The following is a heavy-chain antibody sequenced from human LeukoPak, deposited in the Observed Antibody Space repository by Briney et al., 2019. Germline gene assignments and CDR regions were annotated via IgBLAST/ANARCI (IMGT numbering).Heavy chain of an antibody. CDR3: ASCSGWVYYYYYMDV. CDR1: GGSISSSSYY. CDR2: IYYSGST. J-gene: IGHJ6*03. Sequence: SETLSLTCTVSGGSISSSSYYWGWIRQPPGKGLEWIGSIYYSGSTYYNPSLKSRVTISVDTSKNQFSLKLSSVTAADTAVYYRASCSGWVYYYYYMDVWGKGTTVTVSS. D-gene: IGHD6-19*01. V-gene: IGHV4-39*01.